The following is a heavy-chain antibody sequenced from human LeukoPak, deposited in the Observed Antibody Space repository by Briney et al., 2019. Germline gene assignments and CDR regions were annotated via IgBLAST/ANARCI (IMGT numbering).Heavy chain of an antibody. CDR1: GYSFTTYG. CDR3: ASIAAAGLPIDY. CDR2: INPNSGGT. V-gene: IGHV1-2*02. D-gene: IGHD6-13*01. J-gene: IGHJ4*02. Sequence: GASVKVSCKASGYSFTTYGMNWVPQAPGQGLEWMGWINPNSGGTNYAQKFQGRVTMTRDTSISTAYMELSRLRSDDTAVYYCASIAAAGLPIDYWGQGTLVTVSS.